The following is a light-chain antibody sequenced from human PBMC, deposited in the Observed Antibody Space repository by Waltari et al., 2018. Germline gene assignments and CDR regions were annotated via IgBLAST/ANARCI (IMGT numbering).Light chain of an antibody. CDR1: QSINSY. CDR2: GTS. J-gene: IGKJ2*01. Sequence: DIQLTQSPSSLSASPRDRVTITCRASQSINSYLNWYQQKPGKAPKLLIYGTSSLQSGVPSRFSGSGSGTDFSLTINSLQPEDFVAYYCQQTYTTPYTFGQGTKLEIK. CDR3: QQTYTTPYT. V-gene: IGKV1-39*01.